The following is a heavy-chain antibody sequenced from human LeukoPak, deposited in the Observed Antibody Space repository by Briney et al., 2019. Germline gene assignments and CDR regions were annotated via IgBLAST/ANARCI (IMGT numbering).Heavy chain of an antibody. CDR3: ARVSSSIGVFDY. V-gene: IGHV6-1*01. CDR1: GDSVSSNSAT. CDR2: TYYRSKWYN. Sequence: SQTLSLTCAISGDSVSSNSATWNWIRQTPSRGLEWLGRTYYRSKWYNEYAGSVKSRITINPDTSKNQFSLQLNSVTPEDTAVYYCARVSSSIGVFDYWDQGTLVTVSS. D-gene: IGHD6-6*01. J-gene: IGHJ4*02.